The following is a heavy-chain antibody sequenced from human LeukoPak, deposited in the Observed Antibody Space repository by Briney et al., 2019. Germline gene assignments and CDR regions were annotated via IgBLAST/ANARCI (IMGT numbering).Heavy chain of an antibody. J-gene: IGHJ3*02. V-gene: IGHV3-21*01. Sequence: EAGGSLRLSCAASGFTFSSYWMSWVRQAPGKGLEWVSSISSSSSYIYYADSVKGRFTISRDNAKNSLYLQMNSLRAEDTAVYYCARGGIRRRIAVAGGDAFDIWGQGTMVTVSS. CDR2: ISSSSSYI. CDR1: GFTFSSYW. D-gene: IGHD6-19*01. CDR3: ARGGIRRRIAVAGGDAFDI.